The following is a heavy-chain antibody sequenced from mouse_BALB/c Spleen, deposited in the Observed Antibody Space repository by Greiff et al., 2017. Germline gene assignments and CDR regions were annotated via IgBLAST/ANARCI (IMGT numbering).Heavy chain of an antibody. V-gene: IGHV1-4*01. CDR1: GYTFTSYT. J-gene: IGHJ2*01. Sequence: VQLQQSGAELARPGASVKMSCKASGYTFTSYTMHWVKQRPGQGLEWIGYINPSSGYTNYNQKFKDKATLTADKSSSTAYMQLSSLTSEDSAVYYCARFEGITTLFDYWGQGTTLTVSS. D-gene: IGHD2-4*01. CDR3: ARFEGITTLFDY. CDR2: INPSSGYT.